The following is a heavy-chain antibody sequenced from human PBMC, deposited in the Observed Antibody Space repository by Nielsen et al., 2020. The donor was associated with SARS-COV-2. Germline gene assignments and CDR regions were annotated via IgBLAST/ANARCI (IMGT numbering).Heavy chain of an antibody. D-gene: IGHD1-26*01. Sequence: GGSLRLSCAASGFTFSSYGMHWVRQAPGKGLEWVAVISYDGSNKYYADSVKGRFTISRDNSKNTLYLQMNSLRAEDTAVYYCAKGGGDYWGQGTLVTVSS. J-gene: IGHJ4*02. CDR1: GFTFSSYG. CDR2: ISYDGSNK. V-gene: IGHV3-30*18. CDR3: AKGGGDY.